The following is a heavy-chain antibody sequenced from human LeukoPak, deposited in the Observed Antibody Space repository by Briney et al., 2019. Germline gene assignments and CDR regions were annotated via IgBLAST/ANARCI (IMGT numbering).Heavy chain of an antibody. J-gene: IGHJ4*02. CDR3: AKEGIDGSGYDLDY. D-gene: IGHD5-12*01. V-gene: IGHV3-23*01. CDR1: GFTFSSYA. Sequence: GRSLRLSRVASGFTFSSYAMNWVRQAPGKGLDWVSGISDSGDSTYYADSVKGRFTISRDISKNTLYLQMTSLRAEDTAVYYCAKEGIDGSGYDLDYWGQGTRVTVSS. CDR2: ISDSGDST.